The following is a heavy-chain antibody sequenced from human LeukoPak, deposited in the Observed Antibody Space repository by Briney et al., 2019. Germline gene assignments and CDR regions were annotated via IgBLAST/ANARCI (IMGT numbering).Heavy chain of an antibody. D-gene: IGHD4-11*01. Sequence: EXXAFXRYDGSDKYYAASVKGRFTISRDNSKNTLYLQMSSLRAEDTAMYYCAKPMTTVTSTLGLFDFWGQGTLVTVSS. V-gene: IGHV3-30*02. CDR3: AKPMTTVTSTLGLFDF. CDR2: XRYDGSDK. J-gene: IGHJ4*02.